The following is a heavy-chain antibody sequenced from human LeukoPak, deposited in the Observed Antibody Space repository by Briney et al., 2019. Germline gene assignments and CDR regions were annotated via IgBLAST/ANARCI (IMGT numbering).Heavy chain of an antibody. V-gene: IGHV4-31*03. J-gene: IGHJ3*02. CDR3: ARGTCNWNTVGLGAFDI. CDR2: IYYSGST. Sequence: SQTLSLTCTVSGGPISSGGYYWSRIRQHPGKGLEWIGYIYYSGSTYYNPSLKSRVTISVDTSKNQFSLKLSSVTAADTAVYYCARGTCNWNTVGLGAFDIWGQGTMVTVSS. D-gene: IGHD1/OR15-1a*01. CDR1: GGPISSGGYY.